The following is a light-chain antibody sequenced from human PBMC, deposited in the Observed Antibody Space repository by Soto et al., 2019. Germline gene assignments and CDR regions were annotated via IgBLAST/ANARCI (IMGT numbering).Light chain of an antibody. CDR3: SSYTSSSTLYV. J-gene: IGLJ1*01. CDR1: SSDVGSYTY. V-gene: IGLV2-14*01. CDR2: EVN. Sequence: QSVLTQPASVSGSPRQSITISCTGASSDVGSYTYVSWYQQHPGKAPKLMIYEVNNRPSGVSNRFSGSKSGNTASLTISGLQAEDEADYCCSSYTSSSTLYVFGTGTKVTV.